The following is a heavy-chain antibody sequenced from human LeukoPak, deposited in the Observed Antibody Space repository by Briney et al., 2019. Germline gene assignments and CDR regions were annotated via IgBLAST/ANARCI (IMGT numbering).Heavy chain of an antibody. CDR1: GYTYTNHG. D-gene: IGHD6-13*01. V-gene: IGHV1-18*04. CDR3: ARDPSNTSGWSPYFDY. CDR2: ISAYNRDT. J-gene: IGHJ4*02. Sequence: ASVMVSCKASGYTYTNHGITWVRQAPGQGLEWMGWISAYNRDTKYAQNFQGRVILITESSTNTAYMELRSLKSDDTAVYYCARDPSNTSGWSPYFDYWGQGTLVTVSA.